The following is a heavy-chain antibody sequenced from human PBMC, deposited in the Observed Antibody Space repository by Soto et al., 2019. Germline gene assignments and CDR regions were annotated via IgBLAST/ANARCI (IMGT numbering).Heavy chain of an antibody. Sequence: QVQLVESGGGVVQPGRSLRLSCAASGFTFSSYGMHWVRQAPGKGLEWVAVIWYDGSNKYYADSVKGRFTISRDNSKNTLYLQMNSLRAEDTAVYYCARDGYCSGGSCYSDYYYGMDVW. CDR1: GFTFSSYG. J-gene: IGHJ6*01. V-gene: IGHV3-33*01. CDR3: ARDGYCSGGSCYSDYYYGMDV. CDR2: IWYDGSNK. D-gene: IGHD2-15*01.